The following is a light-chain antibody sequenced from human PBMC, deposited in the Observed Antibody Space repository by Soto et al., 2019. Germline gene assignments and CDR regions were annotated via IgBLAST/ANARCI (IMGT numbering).Light chain of an antibody. Sequence: EIVLTQSLCTLSFSPVYRATVCGMASQSVGNNLAWYQQKPGQAPGLLIYEASTRATGIPARFSGSGSGTEFTLTISSLQSEDFAVYYCQQYNNWPLTFGQGTKVDI. CDR2: EAS. CDR3: QQYNNWPLT. V-gene: IGKV3D-15*01. J-gene: IGKJ1*01. CDR1: QSVGNN.